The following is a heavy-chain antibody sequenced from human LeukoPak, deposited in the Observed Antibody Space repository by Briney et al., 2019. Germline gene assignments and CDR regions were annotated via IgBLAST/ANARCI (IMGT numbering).Heavy chain of an antibody. CDR1: GFTFSSYW. D-gene: IGHD6-19*01. CDR3: IGSGGWPGY. CDR2: IDSDGST. Sequence: PGGSLRLSCAASGFTFSSYWMHWVRQAPGKGLVWVSRIDSDGSTIYADSVKGRFTISRDNAKNTLYLQMNSLRAEDTAVYYCIGSGGWPGYWGQGTLVNVSS. V-gene: IGHV3-74*01. J-gene: IGHJ4*02.